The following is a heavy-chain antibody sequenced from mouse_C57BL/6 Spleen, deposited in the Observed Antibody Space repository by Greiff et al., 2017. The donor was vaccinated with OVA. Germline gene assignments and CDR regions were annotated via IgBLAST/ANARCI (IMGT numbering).Heavy chain of an antibody. Sequence: EVHLVESGGGLVQPGGSLKLSCAASGFTFSDYYMYWVRQTPEKRLEWVAYISNGGGSTYYPDTVKGRFPISRNTAKNTLYLQMSRLKAEDTAMYYCARGAMDYWGQGTSVTVSS. CDR1: GFTFSDYY. CDR2: ISNGGGST. J-gene: IGHJ4*01. V-gene: IGHV5-12*01. CDR3: ARGAMDY.